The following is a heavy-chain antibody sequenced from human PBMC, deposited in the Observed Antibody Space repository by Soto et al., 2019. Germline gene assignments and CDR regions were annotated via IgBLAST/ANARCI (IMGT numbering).Heavy chain of an antibody. D-gene: IGHD2-2*01. V-gene: IGHV1-46*01. CDR3: ARVVVPAAIPYYYYYGMDV. CDR2: IDPSGASI. J-gene: IGHJ6*02. Sequence: ASVKVSCKASGYTLTTYNMHWVRQAPGQGLEWMGVIDPSGASISDAQKFQGRVTVTRDTSTSTVYMELSSVRSDDTAVYYCARVVVPAAIPYYYYYGMDVWGQGTTVTVSS. CDR1: GYTLTTYN.